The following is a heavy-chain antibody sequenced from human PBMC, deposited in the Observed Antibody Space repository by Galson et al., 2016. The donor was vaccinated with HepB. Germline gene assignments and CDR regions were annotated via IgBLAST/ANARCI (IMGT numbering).Heavy chain of an antibody. D-gene: IGHD4-17*01. CDR1: GFSLSTSGVG. CDR3: VHTWTTVTSPPFDS. CDR2: IYWDDDK. V-gene: IGHV2-5*02. J-gene: IGHJ5*01. Sequence: PALVKPTQTLTLTCTFSGFSLSTSGVGVGWIRLPPGKALEWLALIYWDDDKRYSPSLKSRLTITKDTSENQVVLTMTNMDPVDTATYFCVHTWTTVTSPPFDSWGQGTLVTVSS.